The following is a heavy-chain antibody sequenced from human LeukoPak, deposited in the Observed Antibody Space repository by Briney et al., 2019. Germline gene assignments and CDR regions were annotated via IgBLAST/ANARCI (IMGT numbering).Heavy chain of an antibody. CDR2: INAYNSNT. CDR1: GYSFTSYG. D-gene: IGHD6-13*01. V-gene: IGHV1-18*01. Sequence: GASVKVSCKASGYSFTSYGISWVRQAPGQGLEWMGWINAYNSNTNYAQKLQGRITMTTDTSTSTAYMELRSLRSDDTAIYYYARGGISAAETYYYYYMDVWGKGTTVTISS. J-gene: IGHJ6*03. CDR3: ARGGISAAETYYYYYMDV.